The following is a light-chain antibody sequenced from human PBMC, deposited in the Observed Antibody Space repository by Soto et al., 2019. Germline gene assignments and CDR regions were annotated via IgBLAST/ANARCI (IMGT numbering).Light chain of an antibody. CDR2: DAS. Sequence: DIQMTQSPSTLSGSVGDRVTITGRASQSMSGWLAWYQQRPGKAPKLLIYDASILESGVPVRFSGSGSGTEFTLTISSLQPDDFATYYCQQYSSYSITFGQGTRLEIK. J-gene: IGKJ5*01. CDR3: QQYSSYSIT. CDR1: QSMSGW. V-gene: IGKV1-5*01.